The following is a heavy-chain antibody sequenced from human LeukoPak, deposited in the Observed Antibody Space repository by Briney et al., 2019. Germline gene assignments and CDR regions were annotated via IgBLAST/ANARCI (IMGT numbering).Heavy chain of an antibody. CDR1: GYTFTGYY. D-gene: IGHD5-18*01. J-gene: IGHJ4*02. CDR2: INPNTGGI. Sequence: ASVKVSCKASGYTFTGYYMHWVRQAPGQGLEWMGWINPNTGGINYAQKFQGRVTMTRDTSISAAYMELSRLRSDDTVVYYCARDPYSNYFDYWGQGTLVTVSS. CDR3: ARDPYSNYFDY. V-gene: IGHV1-2*02.